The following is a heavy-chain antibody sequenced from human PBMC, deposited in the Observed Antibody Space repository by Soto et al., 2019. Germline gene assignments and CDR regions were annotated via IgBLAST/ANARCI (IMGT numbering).Heavy chain of an antibody. CDR3: ARDRCRGGTCYPFVDY. V-gene: IGHV3-33*01. CDR2: VWYDGSNK. Sequence: ESGGGVVQPGRSLRLSCAASGFTFGSYGMHWVRQAPGKGLEWVAVVWYDGSNKYYADSVKGRFTISRDDSKNTLYLQMNSLRAEDTAVYYCARDRCRGGTCYPFVDYWGQGTLVTVSS. J-gene: IGHJ4*02. D-gene: IGHD2-15*01. CDR1: GFTFGSYG.